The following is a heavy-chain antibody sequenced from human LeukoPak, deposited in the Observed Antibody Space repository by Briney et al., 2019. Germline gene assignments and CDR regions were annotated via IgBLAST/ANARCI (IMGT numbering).Heavy chain of an antibody. Sequence: ASVKVSCKASGYTFTGYYMHWVRQAPGQGLEWMGWINPNSGGTNYAQKFQGRVTMTRDTSISTAYMELSRLRSDDTAVYYCARDSSGYYKFDYWGQGTLVTVSS. D-gene: IGHD3-22*01. J-gene: IGHJ4*02. CDR3: ARDSSGYYKFDY. CDR1: GYTFTGYY. CDR2: INPNSGGT. V-gene: IGHV1-2*02.